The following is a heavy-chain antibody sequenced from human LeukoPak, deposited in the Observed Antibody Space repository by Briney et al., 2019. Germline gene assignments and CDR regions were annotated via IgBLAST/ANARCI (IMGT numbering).Heavy chain of an antibody. Sequence: SGTLSLTCAVSGGSISSSNWWSWVRQPPGKGLEWIGEIYHSGSTNYNPSLKSRVTISVDKSKNQFSLKLSSATAADTVVYYCARDGGYDNWFDPWGQGTLVTVSS. J-gene: IGHJ5*02. CDR2: IYHSGST. V-gene: IGHV4-4*02. CDR1: GGSISSSNW. CDR3: ARDGGYDNWFDP. D-gene: IGHD5-12*01.